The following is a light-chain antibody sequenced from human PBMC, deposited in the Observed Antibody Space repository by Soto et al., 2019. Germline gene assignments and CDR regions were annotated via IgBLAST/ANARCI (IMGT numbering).Light chain of an antibody. CDR2: DTS. V-gene: IGKV3D-15*01. CDR3: QQYNNWPPVYT. J-gene: IGKJ2*01. CDR1: QSVGSK. Sequence: EIVMTQSPATLSVSPGEGATLSCRASQSVGSKVAWYQQRPGQAPRLLIYDTSTRATGIAARFSGSGSGTEFTITISSLQSEDFGLYYWQQYNNWPPVYTFGQGTKLEIK.